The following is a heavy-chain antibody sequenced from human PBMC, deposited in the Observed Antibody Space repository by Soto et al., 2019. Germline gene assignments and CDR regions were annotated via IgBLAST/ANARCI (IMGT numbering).Heavy chain of an antibody. CDR3: ARRTRYCSGGSCYSRWFDP. CDR2: IYYSGST. CDR1: GGSISSSSYY. Sequence: QLLESGPGLVKPSETLSLTCTVSGGSISSSSYYWGWTRQPPGKGLEWIGNIYYSGSTYYNPSLKSRVTISVDTSKNQFFLKRSSVTAADTAVYYCARRTRYCSGGSCYSRWFDPWGQGTLVTVSS. V-gene: IGHV4-39*01. J-gene: IGHJ5*02. D-gene: IGHD2-15*01.